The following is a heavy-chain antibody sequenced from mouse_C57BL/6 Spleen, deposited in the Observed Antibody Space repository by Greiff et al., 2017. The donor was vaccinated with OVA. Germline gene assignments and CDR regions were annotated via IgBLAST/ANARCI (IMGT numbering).Heavy chain of an antibody. CDR3: ARYYGSSYWYFDV. D-gene: IGHD1-1*01. V-gene: IGHV1-64*01. CDR1: GYTFTSYW. J-gene: IGHJ1*03. CDR2: IHPNSGST. Sequence: VQLQQPGAELVKPGASVKLSCKASGYTFTSYWMHWVKQRPGQGLEWIGMIHPNSGSTNYNEKFKSKDTLTVDKSSSTAYMQLSSLTTEDSAVYYCARYYGSSYWYFDVWGTGTTVTVSS.